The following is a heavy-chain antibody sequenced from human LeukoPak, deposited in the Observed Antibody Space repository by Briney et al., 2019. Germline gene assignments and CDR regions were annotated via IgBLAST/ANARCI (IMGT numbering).Heavy chain of an antibody. CDR3: ARQYISGQWYFDY. CDR2: ISLDGSYK. Sequence: PGRSLRLSCAAAAFTFSSYGMDWVRQAPGKGLEWVAVISLDGSYKYYADSVKGRFTISRDNSKNTLYLQMNSMIPEDTAVYYCARQYISGQWYFDYWGQGTLVTVSS. CDR1: AFTFSSYG. J-gene: IGHJ4*02. D-gene: IGHD5-18*01. V-gene: IGHV3-30*03.